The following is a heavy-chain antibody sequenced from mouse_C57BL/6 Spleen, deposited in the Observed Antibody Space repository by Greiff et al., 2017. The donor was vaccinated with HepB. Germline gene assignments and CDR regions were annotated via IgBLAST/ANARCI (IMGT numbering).Heavy chain of an antibody. J-gene: IGHJ3*01. Sequence: QVQLKESGPELVKPGASVKISCKASGYAFSSSWMNWVKQRPGKGLEWIGRIYPGDGDTNYNGKFKGKATLTADKSSSTAYMQLSSLTSEDSAVYFCARDYYGSDLAWFAYWGQGTLVTVSA. CDR1: GYAFSSSW. V-gene: IGHV1-82*01. CDR3: ARDYYGSDLAWFAY. D-gene: IGHD1-1*01. CDR2: IYPGDGDT.